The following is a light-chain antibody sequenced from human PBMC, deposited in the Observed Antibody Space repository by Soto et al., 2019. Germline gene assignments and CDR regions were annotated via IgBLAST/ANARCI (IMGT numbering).Light chain of an antibody. V-gene: IGLV2-14*01. CDR3: SSFTGINTFIDL. Sequence: QSALTQPASVSGSPGQSITISCTGTSSDVGGYDYVSWYQQHPGKAPKVILYHVSNRPSGVSKRLSGSKSGNTATLTISGLQPEDEADYYCSSFTGINTFIDLFGSGTKLTVL. CDR1: SSDVGGYDY. CDR2: HVS. J-gene: IGLJ1*01.